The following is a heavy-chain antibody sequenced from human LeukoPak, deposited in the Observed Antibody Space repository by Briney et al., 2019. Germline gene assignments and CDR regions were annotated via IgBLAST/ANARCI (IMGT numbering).Heavy chain of an antibody. CDR2: IYPGDSDT. CDR1: GYSFTSYW. CDR3: ARLGDFWSGYFTYYFDY. J-gene: IGHJ4*02. D-gene: IGHD3-3*01. V-gene: IGHV5-51*01. Sequence: GESLKISCKGSGYSFTSYWIGWVRQMPGEGLEWMGIIYPGDSDTRYSPSFQGQVTISADKSISTAYLQWSSLKASDTAMYYCARLGDFWSGYFTYYFDYWGQGTLVTVSS.